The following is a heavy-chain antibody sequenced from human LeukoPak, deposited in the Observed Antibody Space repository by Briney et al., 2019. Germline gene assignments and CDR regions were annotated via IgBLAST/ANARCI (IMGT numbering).Heavy chain of an antibody. Sequence: GGSLRLSCAASGFTFSSYAMSWVRQAPGKGLEWVSAISGSGGSTYYADSVKGRFTISRDNSKNTLYLQMNSLGAEDTAVYYCAKANVVAAMADWFDPWGQGTLVTVSS. D-gene: IGHD2-15*01. CDR1: GFTFSSYA. J-gene: IGHJ5*02. CDR2: ISGSGGST. CDR3: AKANVVAAMADWFDP. V-gene: IGHV3-23*01.